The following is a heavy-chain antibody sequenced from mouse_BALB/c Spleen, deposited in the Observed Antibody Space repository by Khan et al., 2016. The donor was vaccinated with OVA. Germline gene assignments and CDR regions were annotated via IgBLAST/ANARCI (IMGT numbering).Heavy chain of an antibody. CDR3: ARGYFGNYEFAY. CDR2: IFPGTGTT. Sequence: QVQLQQSGAELVKPGASVKLSCKPSGYTFTSYWIQWVKQRPGQGLGWIGQIFPGTGTTYYNENFKGKATLTVDTSSNTAYMQFSSLTSEDSAVYFCARGYFGNYEFAYWGQGTLVTVSP. J-gene: IGHJ3*01. D-gene: IGHD2-1*01. CDR1: GYTFTSYW. V-gene: IGHV1S132*01.